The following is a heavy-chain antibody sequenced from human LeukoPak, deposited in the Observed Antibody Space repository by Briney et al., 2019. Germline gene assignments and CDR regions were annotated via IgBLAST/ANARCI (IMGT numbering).Heavy chain of an antibody. CDR2: INPNSGGT. D-gene: IGHD3-16*02. CDR3: ARDLYVWGSYRSPDY. Sequence: ASVKVSCKASGYTFTGYYMHWVRQAPGQGLEWMGWINPNSGGTNYAQKFQGRVTMTRDTSISTAYMELSRLGSDDTAVYYCARDLYVWGSYRSPDYWGQGTLVTVSS. V-gene: IGHV1-2*02. CDR1: GYTFTGYY. J-gene: IGHJ4*02.